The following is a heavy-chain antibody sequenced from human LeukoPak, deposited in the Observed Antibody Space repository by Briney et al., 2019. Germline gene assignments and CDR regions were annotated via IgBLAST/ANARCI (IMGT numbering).Heavy chain of an antibody. Sequence: FTFXSXGMHWVRQAPGKGLEWVAVISYDGSNKYYADSVKGRFTISRDNSKNTLYLQMNSLRAEDTAVYYCWGYSYGYDYDYWGQGTLVTVSS. CDR2: ISYDGSNK. J-gene: IGHJ4*02. CDR1: FTFXSXG. D-gene: IGHD5-18*01. V-gene: IGHV3-30*03. CDR3: WGYSYGYDYDY.